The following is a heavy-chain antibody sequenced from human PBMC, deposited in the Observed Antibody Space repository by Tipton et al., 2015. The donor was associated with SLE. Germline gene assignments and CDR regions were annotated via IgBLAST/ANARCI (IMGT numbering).Heavy chain of an antibody. CDR2: AFYSGTT. CDR1: GGSISNDY. CDR3: ARGAPREKEYYYYYMDV. J-gene: IGHJ6*03. V-gene: IGHV4-59*01. Sequence: TLSLTCSVSGGSISNDYWSWIRQPPGKGLEWIGYAFYSGTTDSNPSLKSRVTMSIDTSKNQFSLKLSSVTAADTAVYYCARGAPREKEYYYYYMDVWGKGTTVTVSS.